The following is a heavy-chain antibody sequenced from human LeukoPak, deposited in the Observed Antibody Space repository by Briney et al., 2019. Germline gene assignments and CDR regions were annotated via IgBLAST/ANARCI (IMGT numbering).Heavy chain of an antibody. CDR2: IYYSGST. Sequence: PSETLSLTCTVSGGSISSYYWSWIRQPPGKGLEWIGYIYYSGSTSYNPSLKSRVTISVDTSKNQFSLKLSSVTAADTAVYYRARGDPPYYDILTGYSIHPGYFDYWGQGTLVTVSS. CDR1: GGSISSYY. J-gene: IGHJ4*02. D-gene: IGHD3-9*01. CDR3: ARGDPPYYDILTGYSIHPGYFDY. V-gene: IGHV4-59*01.